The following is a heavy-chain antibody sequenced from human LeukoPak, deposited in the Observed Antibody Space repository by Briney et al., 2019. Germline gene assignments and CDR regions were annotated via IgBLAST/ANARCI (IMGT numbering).Heavy chain of an antibody. CDR2: INHSGST. Sequence: SETLSLTCTVSGGSISSSSYYWGWIRQPPGKGLEWIGEINHSGSTNYNPSLKSRVTISVDTSKNQFSLKLSSVTAADTAVYYCARGGNSAGDYWGQGTLVTVSS. V-gene: IGHV4-39*07. J-gene: IGHJ4*02. CDR3: ARGGNSAGDY. CDR1: GGSISSSSYY. D-gene: IGHD4-23*01.